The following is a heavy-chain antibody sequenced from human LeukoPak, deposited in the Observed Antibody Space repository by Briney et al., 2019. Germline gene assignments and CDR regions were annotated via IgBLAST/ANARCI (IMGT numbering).Heavy chain of an antibody. V-gene: IGHV3-23*01. CDR3: AKRTAPKPVLYYYMDV. J-gene: IGHJ6*03. Sequence: PGGSLRLSCAASGFTLSSYWMTWVRQAPGKGLEWVSAISGNDGSTYYADSVKGRFTISRDTSKNTLYLQMNSLRAEDTAVYYCAKRTAPKPVLYYYMDVWGKGTTVTVSS. CDR2: ISGNDGST. D-gene: IGHD5-18*01. CDR1: GFTLSSYW.